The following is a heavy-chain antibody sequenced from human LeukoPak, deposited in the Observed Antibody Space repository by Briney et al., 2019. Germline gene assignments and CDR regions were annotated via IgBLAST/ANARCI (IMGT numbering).Heavy chain of an antibody. Sequence: SETLSLTCAVYGGSFSGYYWSWIRQPPGKGLEWIGEINRSGSTNYNPSLKSRVTISVDTSKNQFSLKLSSVTAADTAVYYCARDGGTNFDYWGQGTLVTVSS. CDR2: INRSGST. J-gene: IGHJ4*02. D-gene: IGHD4-23*01. CDR3: ARDGGTNFDY. CDR1: GGSFSGYY. V-gene: IGHV4-34*01.